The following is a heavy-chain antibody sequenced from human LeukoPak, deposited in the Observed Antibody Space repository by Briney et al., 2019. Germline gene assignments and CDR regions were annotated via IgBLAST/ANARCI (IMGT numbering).Heavy chain of an antibody. CDR2: IIPIFGTA. V-gene: IGHV1-69*13. D-gene: IGHD3-3*01. CDR3: ARGLAIFGVVIIPVRDYGMDV. Sequence: VASVTVSCKASGGTFSSYAISWVRQAPGQGLEWMGGIIPIFGTANYAQKFQGRVTITADESTSTAYMELSSLRSEDTAAYYCARGLAIFGVVIIPVRDYGMDVWGQGTTVTVSS. J-gene: IGHJ6*02. CDR1: GGTFSSYA.